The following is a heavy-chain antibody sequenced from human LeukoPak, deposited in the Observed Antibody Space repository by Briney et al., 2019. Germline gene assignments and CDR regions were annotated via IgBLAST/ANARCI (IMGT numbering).Heavy chain of an antibody. CDR1: GYFISSGYY. J-gene: IGHJ4*02. CDR2: IYHSGST. Sequence: SETLSLTCAVSGYFISSGYYWGWIRQPPGKGLEWIGSIYHSGSTYYNPSLKSRVTISVDTSKNQFSLKLSSVTAADTAVYYCASVDSSGYYYSNGPFGYWGQGTLVTVSS. D-gene: IGHD3-22*01. V-gene: IGHV4-38-2*01. CDR3: ASVDSSGYYYSNGPFGY.